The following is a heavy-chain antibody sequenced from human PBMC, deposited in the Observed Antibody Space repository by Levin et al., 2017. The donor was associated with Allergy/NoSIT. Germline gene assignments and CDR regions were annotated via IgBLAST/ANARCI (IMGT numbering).Heavy chain of an antibody. CDR3: ATLSVFVPNTVASDK. J-gene: IGHJ4*02. V-gene: IGHV3-48*03. CDR1: GFNFRNFE. CDR2: ISGSGDSA. D-gene: IGHD2-21*01. Sequence: GGSLRLSCAASGFNFRNFEMNWVRQVPGKGLEWLSHISGSGDSASYADSVRGRFTISRDNAENSLYLQMHSLRAEDSGLYYCATLSVFVPNTVASDKWGQGTLVTVSS.